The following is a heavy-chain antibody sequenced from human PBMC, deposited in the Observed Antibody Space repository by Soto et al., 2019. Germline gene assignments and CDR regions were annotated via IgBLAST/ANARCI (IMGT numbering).Heavy chain of an antibody. CDR2: ISSSSSPI. CDR3: VRAGVAYCTSTTCPALDY. J-gene: IGHJ4*02. D-gene: IGHD2-2*01. CDR1: GFTFSRYN. V-gene: IGHV3-48*01. Sequence: GGSLRLSCAASGFTFSRYNMNWVRQAPGKGLEWVSYISSSSSPIYYADSVKGRFTISRDNAKNSLLLQMNSLRAEDTAVYYCVRAGVAYCTSTTCPALDYWGQGTLVTVSS.